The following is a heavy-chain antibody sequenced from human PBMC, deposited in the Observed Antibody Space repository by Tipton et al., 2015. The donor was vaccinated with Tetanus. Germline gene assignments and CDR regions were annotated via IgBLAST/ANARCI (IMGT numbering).Heavy chain of an antibody. Sequence: LVKPGADVKKPGESLKISCKASGYSFTSHWIGWVRQMPGKGLEWMGMIFPDDSDTRYSPSFQGHVPFSVDKSTSTVYLQWSSLKASDTAMYFCARMYSTSSPFDHWGQGTLVAVSS. CDR2: IFPDDSDT. J-gene: IGHJ4*02. D-gene: IGHD6-6*01. CDR3: ARMYSTSSPFDH. V-gene: IGHV5-51*01. CDR1: GYSFTSHW.